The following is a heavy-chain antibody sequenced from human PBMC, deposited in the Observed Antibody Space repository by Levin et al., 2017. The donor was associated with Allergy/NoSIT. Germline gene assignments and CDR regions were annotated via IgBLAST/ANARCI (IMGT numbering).Heavy chain of an antibody. CDR1: GGTFSSYA. CDR2: IIPIFGTA. Sequence: SVKVSCKASGGTFSSYAISWVRQAPGQGLEWMGGIIPIFGTANYAQKFQGRVTITADESTSTAYMELSSLRSEDTAVYYCASGPYDYIWGSYRVGDAFDIWGQGTMVTVSS. J-gene: IGHJ3*02. CDR3: ASGPYDYIWGSYRVGDAFDI. D-gene: IGHD3-16*02. V-gene: IGHV1-69*13.